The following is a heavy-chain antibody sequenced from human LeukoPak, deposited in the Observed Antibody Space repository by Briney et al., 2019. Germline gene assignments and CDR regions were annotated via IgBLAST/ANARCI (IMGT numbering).Heavy chain of an antibody. V-gene: IGHV4-39*02. Sequence: SETLSLTCTVSGGSISSSSYYWGWIRQPPGKGLEWIGSIYYSGSTYYNPSLKSRVTISVDTSKNQFSLKLNSVTAADTAVYYCARDCSSTSCEDIKFDYWGQGTLVTVSS. CDR3: ARDCSSTSCEDIKFDY. CDR1: GGSISSSSYY. D-gene: IGHD2-2*01. J-gene: IGHJ4*02. CDR2: IYYSGST.